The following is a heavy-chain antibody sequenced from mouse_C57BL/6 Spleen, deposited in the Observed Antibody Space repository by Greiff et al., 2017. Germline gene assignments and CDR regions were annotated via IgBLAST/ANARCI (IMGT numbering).Heavy chain of an antibody. D-gene: IGHD1-1*01. J-gene: IGHJ3*01. CDR1: GYTFTSYW. CDR3: ARLGVNYYGSSYGFAY. CDR2: INPSSGYT. Sequence: VQLQQSGAELAKPGASVKLSCKASGYTFTSYWMHWVKQRPGQGLEWIGYINPSSGYTKYNQKFEDKATLTADKSSSTAYMQLSSLTYEDSAVYYCARLGVNYYGSSYGFAYWGQGTLVTVSA. V-gene: IGHV1-7*01.